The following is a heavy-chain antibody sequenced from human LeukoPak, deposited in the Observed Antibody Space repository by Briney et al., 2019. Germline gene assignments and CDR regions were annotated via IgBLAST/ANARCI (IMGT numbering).Heavy chain of an antibody. CDR3: AKLYGVLRYFDWLVPLDY. Sequence: PGGSLRLSCAASGFTFSSYEMNWVRQAPGKGLEWVSAISGSGGSTYYADSVKGRFTISRDNSKNTLYLQMNSLRAEDTAVYYCAKLYGVLRYFDWLVPLDYWGQGTLVTVSS. CDR1: GFTFSSYE. D-gene: IGHD3-9*01. J-gene: IGHJ4*02. V-gene: IGHV3-23*01. CDR2: ISGSGGST.